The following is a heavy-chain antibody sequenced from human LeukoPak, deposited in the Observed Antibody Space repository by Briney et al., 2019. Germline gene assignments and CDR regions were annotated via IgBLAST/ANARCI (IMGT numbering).Heavy chain of an antibody. CDR3: ARDQRLDY. CDR1: GGSFSGHY. V-gene: IGHV4-34*01. CDR2: INHSGST. Sequence: SETLSLTCAVYGGSFSGHYWSWIRQPPGKGLEWIGEINHSGSTNYNPSLKSRVTISVDTSKNQFSLKLSSVTAADTAVYYCARDQRLDYWGQGTLVTVSS. J-gene: IGHJ4*02.